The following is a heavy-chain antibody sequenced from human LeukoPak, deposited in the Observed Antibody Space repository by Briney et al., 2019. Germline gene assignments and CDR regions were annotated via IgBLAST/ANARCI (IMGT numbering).Heavy chain of an antibody. CDR2: IYYRGGT. CDR1: GGSITSSTYY. CDR3: ARLSFGELSWFGP. D-gene: IGHD3-10*01. J-gene: IGHJ5*02. Sequence: PSETLSLTCTVSGGSITSSTYYWGWIRQPPGKGLEWIGSIYYRGGTYYNPSLKSRVTISVDTSKNQFFLKLISVTATDTAVYYCARLSFGELSWFGPWGRGTLVTVSS. V-gene: IGHV4-39*01.